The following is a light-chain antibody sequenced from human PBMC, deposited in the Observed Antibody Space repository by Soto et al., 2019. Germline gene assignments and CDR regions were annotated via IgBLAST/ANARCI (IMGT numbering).Light chain of an antibody. Sequence: EILMTQSPATLSVSAGERAALSCRASQSVSSNLAWYQQKRGQAPRLLIHTASTRATGVPARFSGSGSGTEFTLTISSLQSEDFAVYYCQQYNQWPPTFGQGTRLEIK. J-gene: IGKJ5*01. CDR2: TAS. CDR3: QQYNQWPPT. V-gene: IGKV3-15*01. CDR1: QSVSSN.